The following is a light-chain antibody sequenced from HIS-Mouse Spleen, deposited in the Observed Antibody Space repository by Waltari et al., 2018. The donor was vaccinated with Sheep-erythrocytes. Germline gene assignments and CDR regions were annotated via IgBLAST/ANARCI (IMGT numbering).Light chain of an antibody. CDR2: DFS. J-gene: IGLJ1*01. Sequence: QSALTQPRSVSGSPGQSVTISCTGTSSDVGGYNYVSWYQQHPGKAPKLMIYDFSKRPSGVPVRFSGYKSGNTASLTISGLQAEDVADYYCCSYAGIYNHVFATGTKVTVL. V-gene: IGLV2-11*01. CDR1: SSDVGGYNY. CDR3: CSYAGIYNHV.